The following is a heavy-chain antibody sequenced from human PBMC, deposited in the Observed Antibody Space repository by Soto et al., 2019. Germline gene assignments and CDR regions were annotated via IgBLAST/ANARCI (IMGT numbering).Heavy chain of an antibody. V-gene: IGHV4-4*02. Sequence: SETLSLTWAVCGGSISSSNWWSWVRQPPGKGLEWSGEIYHSGSTNCNPSLKRRVTISVGKSKNQFSLKLSSVTAADTAVYYRARAPAEERELGFSLYYGMDVWGQGTTVTVSS. J-gene: IGHJ6*02. CDR2: IYHSGST. D-gene: IGHD3-10*01. CDR3: ARAPAEERELGFSLYYGMDV. CDR1: GGSISSSNW.